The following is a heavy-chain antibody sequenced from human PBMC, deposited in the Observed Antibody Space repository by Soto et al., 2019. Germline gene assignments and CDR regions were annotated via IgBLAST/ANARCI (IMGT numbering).Heavy chain of an antibody. J-gene: IGHJ4*02. V-gene: IGHV3-23*01. CDR1: GFTLSSHA. Sequence: EVLLLESGGGLVQPGGSLRLSCAASGFTLSSHAMTWVRQAPSKGLEWVSSIDKNGAATYYADSVKGRFTISRDTAKNTLLLQMNSLRAEDTALYYCAKELRPNDYWGQGTLVTVSS. D-gene: IGHD4-17*01. CDR2: IDKNGAAT. CDR3: AKELRPNDY.